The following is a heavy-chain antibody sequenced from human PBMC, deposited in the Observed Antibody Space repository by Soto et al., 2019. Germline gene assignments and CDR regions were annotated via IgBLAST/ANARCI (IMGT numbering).Heavy chain of an antibody. Sequence: ASVKVSCKASGYTFTSYDISWVRQAPGQGLEWMGWISAYNGNTNYAQKLQGRVTMTTDTSTSTAYMELRSLRSDDTAVYYCARAPLVGATDIAFFAYWGQGTLVTVSS. J-gene: IGHJ4*02. CDR2: ISAYNGNT. CDR1: GYTFTSYD. D-gene: IGHD1-26*01. CDR3: ARAPLVGATDIAFFAY. V-gene: IGHV1-18*01.